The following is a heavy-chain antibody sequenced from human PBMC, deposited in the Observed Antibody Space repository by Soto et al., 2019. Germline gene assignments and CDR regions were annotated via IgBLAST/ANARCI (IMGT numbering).Heavy chain of an antibody. CDR1: GYTFTSYG. V-gene: IGHV1-18*01. J-gene: IGHJ5*02. CDR2: ISADNYNT. CDR3: ARVVGALGPWVAP. Sequence: QVQLVQSGAEVKKPGASVKVSCKASGYTFTSYGLSWVRQAPGQGLGWMGRISADNYNTNYAQKRQRRVTRTTTTTASTAYMELRSLRPDVPAGYYCARVVGALGPWVAPWGQGNLVTVSS.